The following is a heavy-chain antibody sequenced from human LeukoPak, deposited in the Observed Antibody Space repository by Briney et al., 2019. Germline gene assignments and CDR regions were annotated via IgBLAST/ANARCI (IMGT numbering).Heavy chain of an antibody. CDR3: ARGGGTISRVVDY. D-gene: IGHD1-1*01. V-gene: IGHV1-2*02. CDR2: FNPNSGGT. CDR1: GYTFTGYS. J-gene: IGHJ4*02. Sequence: GASVKVSCKASGYTFTGYSIHWVRQAPGRGLEWMGWFNPNSGGTNYAQKFQDRVTMTRDTSINTAYMELSRLRFDDTAVYYCARGGGTISRVVDYWGQGTLVTVSS.